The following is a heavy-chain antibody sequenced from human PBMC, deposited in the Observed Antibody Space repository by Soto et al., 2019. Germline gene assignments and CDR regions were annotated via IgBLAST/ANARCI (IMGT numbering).Heavy chain of an antibody. D-gene: IGHD3-16*01. CDR1: GGTFSSYA. CDR3: ASSYYDYVWGSYKTATDFDY. Sequence: QVQLVQSGAEVKKPGSSVKVSCKASGGTFSSYAISWVRQAPGQGLEWMGGIITIFGTANYAQKFQGRVTITADESTSTAYMELSSLRSEDTAVYYCASSYYDYVWGSYKTATDFDYWGQGTLVTVSS. V-gene: IGHV1-69*01. J-gene: IGHJ4*02. CDR2: IITIFGTA.